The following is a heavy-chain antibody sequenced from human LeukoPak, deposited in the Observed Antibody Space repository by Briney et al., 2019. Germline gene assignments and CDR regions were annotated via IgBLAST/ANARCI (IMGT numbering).Heavy chain of an antibody. CDR3: ARGRSDWYTQSAFDI. Sequence: ASVKVSCKASGYTFTSYGISWVRQAPGQGLEWMGWISAYNGNSNYAQSFQGRVTMTTDTSTSTVYMEVRSLRFDDTAVYYCARGRSDWYTQSAFDIWGQGTMVTVSS. CDR1: GYTFTSYG. J-gene: IGHJ3*02. V-gene: IGHV1-18*01. CDR2: ISAYNGNS. D-gene: IGHD6-19*01.